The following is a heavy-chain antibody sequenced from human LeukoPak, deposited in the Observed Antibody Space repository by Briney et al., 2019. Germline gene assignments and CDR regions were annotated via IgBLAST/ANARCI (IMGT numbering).Heavy chain of an antibody. Sequence: RASVKVSCKASGYTFTGYYMHWVRQAPGQGLEWMGWINPNSGGTNYVQKFQGRVTMTRDTSISTAYMELSRLRSDDTAVYYCARPVVGGDYDSSGYYLSEVNWFDPWGQGTLVTVSS. CDR1: GYTFTGYY. V-gene: IGHV1-2*02. D-gene: IGHD3-22*01. CDR2: INPNSGGT. CDR3: ARPVVGGDYDSSGYYLSEVNWFDP. J-gene: IGHJ5*02.